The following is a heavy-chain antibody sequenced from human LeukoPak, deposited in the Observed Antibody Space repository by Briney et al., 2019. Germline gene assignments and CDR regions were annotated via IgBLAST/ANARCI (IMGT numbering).Heavy chain of an antibody. J-gene: IGHJ4*02. CDR1: GYTLTGYY. Sequence: ASLKASCKASGYTLTGYYIGWVRQAPEQGLEWMEWINPNIGGTTRAHTFQGRVTMTRDTPTSTAYSERTRPRSQDPAIQYCASRSRRRIVLPDYWGQGTLVTVSS. V-gene: IGHV1-2*07. CDR2: INPNIGGT. CDR3: ASRSRRRIVLPDY. D-gene: IGHD2-15*01.